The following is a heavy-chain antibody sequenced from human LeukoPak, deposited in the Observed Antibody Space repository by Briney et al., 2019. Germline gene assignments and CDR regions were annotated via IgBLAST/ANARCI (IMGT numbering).Heavy chain of an antibody. Sequence: GGSLRLSCAASGFVFSNYWMHWVRQAPGKGLVWVSRIKTDGSTITYADSVKGRFTISRDNAMNTLYLQMNSLGAEDTAVYYCARVGQGEWFFDLWGRGTLVTVSS. CDR2: IKTDGSTI. CDR3: ARVGQGEWFFDL. CDR1: GFVFSNYW. J-gene: IGHJ2*01. D-gene: IGHD1-26*01. V-gene: IGHV3-74*01.